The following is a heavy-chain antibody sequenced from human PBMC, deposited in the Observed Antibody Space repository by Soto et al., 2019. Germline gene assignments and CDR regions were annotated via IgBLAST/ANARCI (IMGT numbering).Heavy chain of an antibody. V-gene: IGHV4-34*01. CDR1: GGSFSGYY. J-gene: IGHJ4*02. CDR2: INHSGST. D-gene: IGHD6-19*01. Sequence: QVQLQQWGAGLLKPSETLSLTCAVYGGSFSGYYWSWIRQPPGKGLEWIGEINHSGSTNYNPSLKIRGTISVDTSKNQFSLKLSSVTAADTAVYYCARMPGKSSGWYLSDYWGQGTLVTVSS. CDR3: ARMPGKSSGWYLSDY.